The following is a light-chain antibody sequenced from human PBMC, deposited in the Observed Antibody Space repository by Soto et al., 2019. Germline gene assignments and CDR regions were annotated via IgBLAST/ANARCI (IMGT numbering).Light chain of an antibody. J-gene: IGKJ1*01. V-gene: IGKV1D-13*01. CDR1: QGISSA. CDR3: QQFNNFWT. CDR2: DAS. Sequence: AIQLTQSPSSLSASVGDRVTITCRASQGISSALAGYQQKPGKAPKLLIYDASSLESGVPSRFSGRGSGTDFTLTISSLQPEDFATYYCQQFNNFWTFGQGTKVEIK.